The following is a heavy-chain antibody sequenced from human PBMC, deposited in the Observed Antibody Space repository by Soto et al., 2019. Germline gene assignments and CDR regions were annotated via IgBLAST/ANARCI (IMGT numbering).Heavy chain of an antibody. CDR3: ARDAAAIQNWNFDL. CDR1: GFTFSSYA. CDR2: ISYDGSNK. J-gene: IGHJ2*01. D-gene: IGHD2-2*02. V-gene: IGHV3-30-3*01. Sequence: QVQLVESGGGVVQPGRSLRLSCAASGFTFSSYAMHWVRQAPGKGLEWVAVISYDGSNKYYADSVKGRFTISRDNSKNTLYLQMNSLRAEDTAVYYCARDAAAIQNWNFDLWGRGTLVTVSS.